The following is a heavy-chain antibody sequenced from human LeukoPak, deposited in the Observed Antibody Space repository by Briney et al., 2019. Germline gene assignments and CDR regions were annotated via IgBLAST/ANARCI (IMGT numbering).Heavy chain of an antibody. CDR1: GGSISSGSYY. Sequence: SETLSLTCTVSGGSISSGSYYWSWIRQPAGKGLEWIGRIYTSGSTNYNPSLKSRVTISVDTSKNQFSLKLSSVTAADTAVYCCARGPDIVVGGSWFDPWGQGTLVTVSS. J-gene: IGHJ5*02. D-gene: IGHD2-2*01. V-gene: IGHV4-61*02. CDR2: IYTSGST. CDR3: ARGPDIVVGGSWFDP.